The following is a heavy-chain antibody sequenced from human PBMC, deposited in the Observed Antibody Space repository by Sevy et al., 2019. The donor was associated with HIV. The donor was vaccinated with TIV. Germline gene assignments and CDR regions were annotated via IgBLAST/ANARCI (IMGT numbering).Heavy chain of an antibody. D-gene: IGHD7-27*01. CDR1: GFTFSSYR. J-gene: IGHJ6*02. Sequence: GGSLRPSCAASGFTFSSYRINWVRQAPGKGLEWVSSISGLSNYIFYSDSVKGRFTISRDNAKNSVYLQMNSLRAEDTAVYFCAKALINWDGLDVWGQGTTVTVSS. CDR2: ISGLSNYI. V-gene: IGHV3-21*01. CDR3: AKALINWDGLDV.